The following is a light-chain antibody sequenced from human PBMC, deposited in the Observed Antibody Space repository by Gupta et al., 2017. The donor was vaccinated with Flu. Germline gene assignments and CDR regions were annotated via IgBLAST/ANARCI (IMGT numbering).Light chain of an antibody. Sequence: SLGERATINCKSSQSRCASSNNRDYLAWNQQKAGQPPKLLISWASTREYGVPDRFSGSGSGTDFTLTINSLQAEDVATYYCLHDYSAPLTFGGGTKVEIK. J-gene: IGKJ4*01. V-gene: IGKV4-1*01. CDR2: WAS. CDR1: QSRCASSNNRDY. CDR3: LHDYSAPLT.